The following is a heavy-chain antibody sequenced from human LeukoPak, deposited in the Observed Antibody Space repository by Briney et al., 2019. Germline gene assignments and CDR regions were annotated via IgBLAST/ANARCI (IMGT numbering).Heavy chain of an antibody. V-gene: IGHV1-69*13. CDR2: IIPIFGTT. CDR1: GGTFSSYA. CDR3: ARGLEWLTRRHTWFDP. J-gene: IGHJ5*02. Sequence: SVKVSCKASGGTFSSYAISWVRQAPGQGLEWMGGIIPIFGTTNYAQKFQGRVSITADESTSTAYMELSSLRSEDTAVYYCARGLEWLTRRHTWFDPWGQGTLVTVSS. D-gene: IGHD3-3*01.